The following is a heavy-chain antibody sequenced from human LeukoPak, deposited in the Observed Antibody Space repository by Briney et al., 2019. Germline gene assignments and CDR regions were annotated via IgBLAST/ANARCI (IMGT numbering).Heavy chain of an antibody. CDR1: GYTFTSYA. D-gene: IGHD6-19*01. CDR3: AREVAVAGTVGYYYYYYMDV. V-gene: IGHV7-4-1*02. Sequence: ASVKVSCKASGYTFTSYAMNWVRQAPGQGLEWMGWINTNTGNPTYAQGFTGRFVFSLDTSVSTAYLQINSLKAEDTAVYYCAREVAVAGTVGYYYYYYMDVWGRGTTVTVSS. CDR2: INTNTGNP. J-gene: IGHJ6*03.